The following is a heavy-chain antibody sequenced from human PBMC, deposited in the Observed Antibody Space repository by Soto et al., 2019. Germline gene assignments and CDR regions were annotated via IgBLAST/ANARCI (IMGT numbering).Heavy chain of an antibody. CDR2: IYPGDSDT. V-gene: IGHV5-51*01. J-gene: IGHJ6*02. D-gene: IGHD5-18*01. CDR3: ARTSMQSRGYSYGHGGMDV. Sequence: PGESLKISCKGSGYSFTSYWIGWVRQMPGKGLDWMGIIYPGDSDTRYSPSFQGQVTISADKSISTAYLQWSSLKASDTAMYYCARTSMQSRGYSYGHGGMDVWGQGTTVTVSS. CDR1: GYSFTSYW.